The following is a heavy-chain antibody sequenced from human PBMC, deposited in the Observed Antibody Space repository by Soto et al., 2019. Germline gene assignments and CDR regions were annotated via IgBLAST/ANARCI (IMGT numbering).Heavy chain of an antibody. CDR2: ISSNSAYI. Sequence: PGGSLRLSCAASGLTFRSFTMNWVRQAPGKGLEWVSTISSNSAYIYYTDALRGRFTISRDNAKNSLHLQMNSLRAEDTAVYYCTRDASRDSGARGWFDPWGPGTLVTVSS. CDR1: GLTFRSFT. J-gene: IGHJ5*02. CDR3: TRDASRDSGARGWFDP. V-gene: IGHV3-21*01. D-gene: IGHD6-25*01.